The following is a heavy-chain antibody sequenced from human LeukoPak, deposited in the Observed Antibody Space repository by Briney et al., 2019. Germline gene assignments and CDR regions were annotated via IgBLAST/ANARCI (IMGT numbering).Heavy chain of an antibody. V-gene: IGHV4-38-2*01. CDR3: ASAMTSVTRDAFDI. CDR2: IYHSGST. D-gene: IGHD4-17*01. J-gene: IGHJ3*02. Sequence: PSETLSLTCAVSGYSISIGYYWGWIRRPPGKGVEWLGSIYHSGSTYYSPSLKSRVTISVDTSKNQFSLKLSSVTAADTAVYYCASAMTSVTRDAFDIWGQGTMVTVSS. CDR1: GYSISIGYY.